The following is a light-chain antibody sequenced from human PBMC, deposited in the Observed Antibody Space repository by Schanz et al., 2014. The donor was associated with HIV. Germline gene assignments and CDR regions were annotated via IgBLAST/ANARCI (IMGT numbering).Light chain of an antibody. CDR2: DVT. CDR3: NSYSHISTYV. V-gene: IGLV2-14*03. CDR1: SSDVGADNS. Sequence: QSVLTQPASVSGSPGQSITISCTGTSSDVGADNSVSWYQQHPGRAPRLLVYDVTYRPSGVSNRFSGSKSGNTASLTISGXXPEDEADYYCNSYSHISTYVFGSG. J-gene: IGLJ1*01.